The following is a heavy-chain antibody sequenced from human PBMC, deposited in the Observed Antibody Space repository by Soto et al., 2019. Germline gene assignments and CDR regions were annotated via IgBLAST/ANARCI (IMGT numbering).Heavy chain of an antibody. V-gene: IGHV4-30-4*01. Sequence: PSETLSLTCTVSGGSISSGDYYWSWIRQPPGKGLEWIGYIYYSGSTYYNPSLKSRVTISADTSMNQFSLALTSVTAADTAMYYCARGSTTEKVDSWGQGILVTVS. CDR2: IYYSGST. J-gene: IGHJ4*02. CDR3: ARGSTTEKVDS. CDR1: GGSISSGDYY.